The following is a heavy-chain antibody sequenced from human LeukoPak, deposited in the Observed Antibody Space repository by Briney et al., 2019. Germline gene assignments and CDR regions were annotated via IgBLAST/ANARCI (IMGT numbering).Heavy chain of an antibody. V-gene: IGHV7-4-1*02. D-gene: IGHD5-24*01. Sequence: ASVKVSCKASGYTFTSYAMNWVRQAPGQGLEWMGWINTNTGNPTYAQGFTGRFVFSLDTSVSTAYLQISSLKAEDTAVYYCARVRDGDGYNLMVRYFDYWGQGTLVTVSS. CDR2: INTNTGNP. CDR1: GYTFTSYA. J-gene: IGHJ4*02. CDR3: ARVRDGDGYNLMVRYFDY.